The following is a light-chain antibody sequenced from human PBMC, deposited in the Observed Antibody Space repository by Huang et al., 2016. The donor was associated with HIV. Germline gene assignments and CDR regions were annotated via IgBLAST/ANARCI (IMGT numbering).Light chain of an antibody. CDR1: QSISTN. CDR2: SAS. V-gene: IGKV3-15*01. CDR3: QQGET. J-gene: IGKJ2*01. Sequence: EIMLTQSPATLSVSPGERATLSCRASQSISTNLAWYQQKPGLAPRLLIYSASTRATGIPARFSGSGSGTEVTLTISSLQSEDFAVYYCQQGETFGQGTKLEIK.